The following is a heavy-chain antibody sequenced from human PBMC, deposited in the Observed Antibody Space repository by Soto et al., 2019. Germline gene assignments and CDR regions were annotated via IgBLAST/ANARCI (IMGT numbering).Heavy chain of an antibody. D-gene: IGHD3-3*01. CDR3: ARLEWFAVTRQILFDY. CDR2: IYYSGST. CDR1: GGSISSSSYY. Sequence: SETLSLTCTVSGGSISSSSYYWAWIRQPPGKGLEWIGSIYYSGSTYYNPSLKSRVTISVDTSKNQFSLKLSSVTAADTAVYYCARLEWFAVTRQILFDYWGQGTLVT. J-gene: IGHJ4*02. V-gene: IGHV4-39*01.